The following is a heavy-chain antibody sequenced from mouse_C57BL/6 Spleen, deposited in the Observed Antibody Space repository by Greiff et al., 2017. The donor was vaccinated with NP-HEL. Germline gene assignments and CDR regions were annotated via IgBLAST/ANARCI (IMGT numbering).Heavy chain of an antibody. Sequence: EVQLQASGPGLVKPSQSLSLTCSVTGYSITSGYYWNWIRQFPGNKLEWMGSISSDGSNNYNPSLKNRIPITRDTSKNQFFLKLHSVTTEDTATYYCASVGSSYGYFDVWGTGTTVTVSS. CDR3: ASVGSSYGYFDV. D-gene: IGHD1-1*01. CDR1: GYSITSGYY. V-gene: IGHV3-6*01. CDR2: ISSDGSN. J-gene: IGHJ1*03.